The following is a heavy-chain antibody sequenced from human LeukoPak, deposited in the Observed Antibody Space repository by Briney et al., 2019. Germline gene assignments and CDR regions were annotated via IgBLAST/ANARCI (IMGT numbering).Heavy chain of an antibody. J-gene: IGHJ4*02. CDR1: GFTFSSYA. Sequence: GGSLRLSCAASGFTFSSYAMSWVRQAPGKGLEWVSAISGSGGSTYYADSVKGRFTISRDNSKNTLYLQMNSLRAEDTAVYYCARWFVPDYYFDYWGQGTLVTVSS. CDR3: ARWFVPDYYFDY. CDR2: ISGSGGST. V-gene: IGHV3-23*01. D-gene: IGHD3-10*01.